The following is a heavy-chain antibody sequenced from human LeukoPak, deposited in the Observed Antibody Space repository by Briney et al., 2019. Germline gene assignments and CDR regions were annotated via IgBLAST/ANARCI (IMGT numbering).Heavy chain of an antibody. CDR3: VRAYHPGGWFDP. V-gene: IGHV3-23*01. Sequence: GGSLRLSCTASGFIFSNYAMNWVRQAPGKGLEWVSGTSVSGASTYYVDSVKGRFTISRDNSKDTLYLQMNSLTAEDTAMHYCVRAYHPGGWFDPWGQGTLVTVSS. D-gene: IGHD2-21*01. J-gene: IGHJ5*02. CDR1: GFIFSNYA. CDR2: TSVSGAST.